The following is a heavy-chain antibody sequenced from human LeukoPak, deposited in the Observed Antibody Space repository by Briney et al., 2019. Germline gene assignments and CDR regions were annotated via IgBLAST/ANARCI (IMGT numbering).Heavy chain of an antibody. Sequence: SSETLSLTCAVYGGSFSGYYWSWIRQPPGKGLEWIGEINHSGSTNYNPSLKSRVTMSIDTSKNQFSLKLTSVTAADTAVYYCASAPYTNSADFWGPGTLVTVSS. CDR2: INHSGST. CDR3: ASAPYTNSADF. CDR1: GGSFSGYY. D-gene: IGHD6-13*01. V-gene: IGHV4-34*01. J-gene: IGHJ4*02.